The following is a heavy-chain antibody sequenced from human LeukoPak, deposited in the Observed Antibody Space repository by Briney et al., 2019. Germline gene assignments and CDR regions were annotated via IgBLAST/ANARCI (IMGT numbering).Heavy chain of an antibody. CDR3: ARGKEYYGSGKD. Sequence: GVALRLSCAASGFTFSSHWMSWVRQAPGKGLEWVANIKQDGSEKYYVDSVKGRFTISRDNAKNSLYLQMNSLRAEDTAVYYCARGKEYYGSGKDWGQGTLVTVSS. D-gene: IGHD3-10*01. J-gene: IGHJ4*02. CDR1: GFTFSSHW. V-gene: IGHV3-7*01. CDR2: IKQDGSEK.